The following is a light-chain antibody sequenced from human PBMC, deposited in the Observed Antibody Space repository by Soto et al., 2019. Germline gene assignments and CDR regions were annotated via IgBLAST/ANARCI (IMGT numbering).Light chain of an antibody. CDR1: SSDVGGYNY. CDR3: SSYTSSILV. CDR2: EVG. J-gene: IGLJ3*02. V-gene: IGLV2-14*01. Sequence: QSVLTQPASVSGSPGQSITISCTGTSSDVGGYNYVSWYQQYPGKAPKLMIYEVGNRPSGVSNRFSGFKSGNTASLTISGLQAEDEADYYCSSYTSSILVFGGGTKLTVL.